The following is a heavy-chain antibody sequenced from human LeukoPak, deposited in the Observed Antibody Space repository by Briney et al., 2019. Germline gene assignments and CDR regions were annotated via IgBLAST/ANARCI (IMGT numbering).Heavy chain of an antibody. CDR2: IYYSGST. J-gene: IGHJ5*02. CDR1: GGSISSYY. V-gene: IGHV4-59*01. Sequence: PSETLSLTCTVSGGSISSYYWSWLRQPPGKGLEWIGYIYYSGSTNYNPSLKSRVTISVDTSKNQFSLKLSSVTAADTAVYYCARARNNWFDPWGQGTLVTVSS. CDR3: ARARNNWFDP.